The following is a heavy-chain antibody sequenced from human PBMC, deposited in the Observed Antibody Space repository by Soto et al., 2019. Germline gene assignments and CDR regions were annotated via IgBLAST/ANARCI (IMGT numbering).Heavy chain of an antibody. D-gene: IGHD3-22*01. V-gene: IGHV4-59*08. CDR3: ARTYYDTSGYHYDPFYFDY. J-gene: IGHJ4*02. CDR1: GGSISNYY. CDR2: ISYSGST. Sequence: PSETLSLTCTVSGGSISNYYWSWIRQPPGKGLEWIGYISYSGSTNYNPSLKSRVTISIDTSKNQFSLKLSSVTAADTAVYYCARTYYDTSGYHYDPFYFDYWGQGTLVTVSS.